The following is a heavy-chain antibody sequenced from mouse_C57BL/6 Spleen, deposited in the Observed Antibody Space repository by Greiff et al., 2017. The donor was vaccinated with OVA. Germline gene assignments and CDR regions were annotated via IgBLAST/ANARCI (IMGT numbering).Heavy chain of an antibody. CDR1: GYTFTSYW. CDR2: INPSSGYT. J-gene: IGHJ4*01. CDR3: AVGDYYGSSYDYAMDY. Sequence: VQGVESGAELAKPGASVKLSCKASGYTFTSYWMHWVKQRPGQGLEWIGYINPSSGYTKYNQKFKDKATLTADKSSSTAYMQLSSLTYEDSAVYYCAVGDYYGSSYDYAMDYWGQGTSVTVSS. V-gene: IGHV1-7*01. D-gene: IGHD1-1*01.